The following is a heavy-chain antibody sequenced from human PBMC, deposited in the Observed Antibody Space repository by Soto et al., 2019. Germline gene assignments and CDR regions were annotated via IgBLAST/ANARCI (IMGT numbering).Heavy chain of an antibody. CDR3: ASNGQNRDRTLAF. CDR1: GYFFSSQW. Sequence: PGESLKISCKGSGYFFSSQWIAWVRLMPGKGLEWMGIIHPGDSDTRYSPSFQGQVTISVDGSINTAYLQSRSLEASDTAVYYCASNGQNRDRTLAFWGQGTPVTAPQ. CDR2: IHPGDSDT. V-gene: IGHV5-51*01. D-gene: IGHD1-1*01. J-gene: IGHJ4*02.